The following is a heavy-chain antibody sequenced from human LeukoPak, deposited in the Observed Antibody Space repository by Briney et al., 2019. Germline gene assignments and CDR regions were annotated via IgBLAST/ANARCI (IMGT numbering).Heavy chain of an antibody. CDR1: GGSISSYY. Sequence: PSETPSLTCTVSGGSISSYYWSWIRQPAGKGLERIWRIYTSGSTNYNPSLKSSATMSVDTSKNQSSLKLSSVTAADTAVYYCARGTKDSSGYYSQGAFDIWGQGTMVTVPS. D-gene: IGHD3-22*01. CDR3: ARGTKDSSGYYSQGAFDI. J-gene: IGHJ3*02. CDR2: IYTSGST. V-gene: IGHV4-4*07.